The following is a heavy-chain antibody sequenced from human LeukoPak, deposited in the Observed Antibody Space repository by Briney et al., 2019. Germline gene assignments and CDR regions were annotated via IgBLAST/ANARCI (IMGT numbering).Heavy chain of an antibody. Sequence: GESLKISCKGSEYSFTTYWIGWVRQMPGKGLEWMGIIYPGDSDIRYSPSFQGQVTISADKSISTAYLQWSSLKASDTAIYYCARVAVAGHYDSSGYYPNYYYYGMDVWGQGTTVTVSS. D-gene: IGHD3-22*01. J-gene: IGHJ6*02. CDR2: IYPGDSDI. CDR3: ARVAVAGHYDSSGYYPNYYYYGMDV. V-gene: IGHV5-51*01. CDR1: EYSFTTYW.